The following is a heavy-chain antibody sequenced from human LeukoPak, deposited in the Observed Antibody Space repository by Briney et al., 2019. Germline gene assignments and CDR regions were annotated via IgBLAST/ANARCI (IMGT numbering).Heavy chain of an antibody. CDR1: GFTFSSYA. J-gene: IGHJ6*02. Sequence: PGGSLRLSCAASGFTFSSYAMSWVRQAPGKGLEWVSAISGSGGSTYYADSVKGRFTISRDNSKNTLYLQMNSLRAEDTAVYYCAKRGDGYNLYFYYYYGMDVWGQGTTVTVSS. CDR2: ISGSGGST. V-gene: IGHV3-23*01. CDR3: AKRGDGYNLYFYYYYGMDV. D-gene: IGHD5-24*01.